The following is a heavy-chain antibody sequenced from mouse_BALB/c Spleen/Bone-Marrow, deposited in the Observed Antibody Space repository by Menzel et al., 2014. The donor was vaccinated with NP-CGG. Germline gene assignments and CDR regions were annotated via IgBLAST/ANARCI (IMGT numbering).Heavy chain of an antibody. CDR1: GYTFTNYW. V-gene: IGHV1-7*01. CDR3: ARIYYYGRDY. CDR2: INPSTGYT. D-gene: IGHD1-1*01. J-gene: IGHJ2*01. Sequence: QVHGKQSGAELAKPGASVKMSCKASGYTFTNYWMHWVKQRPGQGLEWIGYINPSTGYTEYNQKFKDKATLTADKSSSTAYMQLSSLTSEDSAVYYCARIYYYGRDYWGQGTTLTVSS.